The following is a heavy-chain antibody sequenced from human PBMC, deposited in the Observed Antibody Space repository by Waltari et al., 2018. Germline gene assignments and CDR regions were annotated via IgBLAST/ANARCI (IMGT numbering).Heavy chain of an antibody. Sequence: QVQLVEYGGGVVQPVGSLRLYCAADGFTFSSYGMNLVRKAPGRGLEWRAVIRKDGRNTYYSDSVKCRFTISRDNSNNTLYLLINSLRAEDTSVYYCAKETAAKGYYYYYYMDVWGKGPTFTISS. CDR2: IRKDGRNT. CDR3: AKETAAKGYYYYYYMDV. D-gene: IGHD2-15*01. V-gene: IGHV3-30*02. J-gene: IGHJ6*03. CDR1: GFTFSSYG.